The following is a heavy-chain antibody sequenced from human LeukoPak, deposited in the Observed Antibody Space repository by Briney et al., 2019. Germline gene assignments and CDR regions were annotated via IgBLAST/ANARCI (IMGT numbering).Heavy chain of an antibody. V-gene: IGHV1-8*03. CDR1: GYTFTGYY. CDR2: MNPNSGNT. Sequence: GASVKVSCKASGYTFTGYYMHWVRQAPGQGLEWMGWMNPNSGNTGYAQKFQGRVTITRNTSISTAYMELSSLRSEDTAVYYCATPNTAMDLYYYYMDVWAKGPRSPSP. D-gene: IGHD5-18*01. CDR3: ATPNTAMDLYYYYMDV. J-gene: IGHJ6*03.